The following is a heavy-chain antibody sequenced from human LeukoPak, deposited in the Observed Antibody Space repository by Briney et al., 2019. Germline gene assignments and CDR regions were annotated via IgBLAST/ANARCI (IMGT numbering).Heavy chain of an antibody. V-gene: IGHV4-59*01. CDR3: ARSKAILTGYCFDY. CDR1: GFTFSSYS. D-gene: IGHD3-9*01. Sequence: AGGSLRLSCAASGFTFSSYSMNSVRQAPGKGLEWILSIYYSGSTYYNPPLKSRVTISVDTSKNHFPLKRTSLTAADTAVYYCARSKAILTGYCFDYWGQGNPVTVSS. CDR2: IYYSGST. J-gene: IGHJ4*02.